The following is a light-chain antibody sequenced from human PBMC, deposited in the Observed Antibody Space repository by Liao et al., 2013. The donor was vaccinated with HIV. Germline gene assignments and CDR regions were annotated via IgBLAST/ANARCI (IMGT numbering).Light chain of an antibody. CDR3: QAWDSSTVV. CDR1: NLGNKF. Sequence: SYVLTQPPSVSVSPGQTATIACSGDNLGNKFTSWYRQRPGQSPVLVMFQDSKRPSGIPERFSGSTSGNTATLTISGTQALDEADYFCQAWDSSTVVFGGGTKVSVL. J-gene: IGLJ2*01. V-gene: IGLV3-1*01. CDR2: QDS.